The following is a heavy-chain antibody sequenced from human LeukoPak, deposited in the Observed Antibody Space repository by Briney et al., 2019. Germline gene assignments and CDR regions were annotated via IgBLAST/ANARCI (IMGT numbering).Heavy chain of an antibody. D-gene: IGHD1-20*01. V-gene: IGHV4-39*01. CDR1: GGSISSSSYY. J-gene: IGHJ4*02. Sequence: SETLSLTCTVSGGSISSSSYYWGWIRQPPGKGLEWIGSIYYSGSTYYNPSLKSRVTISVDTSKNQFSLKLSSVTAADTAVYYCARHLRYSWNFDYWGQGTLVTVPS. CDR3: ARHLRYSWNFDY. CDR2: IYYSGST.